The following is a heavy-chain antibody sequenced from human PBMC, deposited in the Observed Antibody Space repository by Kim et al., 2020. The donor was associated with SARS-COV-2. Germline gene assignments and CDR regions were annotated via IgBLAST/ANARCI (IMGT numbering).Heavy chain of an antibody. V-gene: IGHV3-9*01. J-gene: IGHJ4*02. CDR3: AKDIKAAALGGSWYYFDY. D-gene: IGHD6-13*01. CDR1: GFTFDDYA. Sequence: GGSLRLSCAASGFTFDDYAMHWVRQAPGKGLEWVSGISWNSGSIGYADSVKGRFTISRDNAKNSLYLQMNSLRAEDTALYYCAKDIKAAALGGSWYYFDYWGQGTLVTVSS. CDR2: ISWNSGSI.